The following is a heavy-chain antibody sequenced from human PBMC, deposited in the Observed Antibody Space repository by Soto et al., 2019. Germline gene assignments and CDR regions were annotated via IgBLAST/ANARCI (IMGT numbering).Heavy chain of an antibody. CDR1: GYTFTSYG. V-gene: IGHV1-18*01. D-gene: IGHD3-16*01. CDR2: ISAYNGNT. Sequence: QVQLVQSGAEVKKPGASVKVSCKASGYTFTSYGISWVRQAPGQGLEWMGWISAYNGNTNYAQKLQGRVTMTTDTSTSTAYMELRSLRSDDTAVYYCARVSATRGYYYYCGMDVWGQGTTVTVSS. CDR3: ARVSATRGYYYYCGMDV. J-gene: IGHJ6*02.